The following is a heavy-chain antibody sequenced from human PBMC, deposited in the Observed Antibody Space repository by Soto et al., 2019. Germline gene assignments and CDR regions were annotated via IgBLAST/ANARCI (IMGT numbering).Heavy chain of an antibody. J-gene: IGHJ3*02. CDR2: ISWNSGSI. CDR3: AKDITGTAYDAFDI. D-gene: IGHD1-20*01. V-gene: IGHV3-9*01. CDR1: GFTFDDYA. Sequence: EVQLVESGGGLVQPDRSLRLSCAASGFTFDDYAMHWVRQAPGKGLEWVSGISWNSGSIGYADSVKGRFTISRDNAKNSLYLQMNSLRAEDTALYYCAKDITGTAYDAFDIWGQGTMVTVSS.